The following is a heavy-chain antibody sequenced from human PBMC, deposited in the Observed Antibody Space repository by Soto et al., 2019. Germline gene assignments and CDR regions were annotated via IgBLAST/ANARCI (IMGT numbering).Heavy chain of an antibody. CDR3: ARDNCGGDCYSNWFDP. Sequence: SETLSLTCTVSGGSISSYYWGWIRQPPGKGLEWIGYIYYSGSTNYNPSLKSRVTISVDTSKNQFSLKLSSVTAADTAVYYCARDNCGGDCYSNWFDPWGQGTLVTVSS. CDR1: GGSISSYY. CDR2: IYYSGST. J-gene: IGHJ5*02. D-gene: IGHD2-21*02. V-gene: IGHV4-59*01.